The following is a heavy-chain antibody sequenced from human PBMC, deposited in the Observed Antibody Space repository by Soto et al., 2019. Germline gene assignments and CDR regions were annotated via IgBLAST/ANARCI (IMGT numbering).Heavy chain of an antibody. Sequence: PGGSLRLSCAASGFTFSDYYMSWIRQAPGKGLEWVSYISSSGSTIYYADSVKGRFTISRDNAENSLYLQMNSLRAEDTAVYYCASPMAILGVVTYPPDYWGQGTLVTVSS. CDR3: ASPMAILGVVTYPPDY. CDR1: GFTFSDYY. D-gene: IGHD3-3*01. V-gene: IGHV3-11*01. CDR2: ISSSGSTI. J-gene: IGHJ4*02.